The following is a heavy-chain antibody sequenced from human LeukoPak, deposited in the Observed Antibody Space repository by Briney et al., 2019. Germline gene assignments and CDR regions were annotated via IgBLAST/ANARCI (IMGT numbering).Heavy chain of an antibody. CDR2: IYSGGST. V-gene: IGHV3-53*01. J-gene: IGHJ4*02. D-gene: IGHD3-22*01. Sequence: GGSLRLSCAASGFTVSSNYMSWVRQAPGKGLEWVSVIYSGGSTYYADSVKGRFTISRDNSKNTLYLQMNSLRAEDTAVYYCARGDDSGYYDYFDYWGQGALVTVSS. CDR1: GFTVSSNY. CDR3: ARGDDSGYYDYFDY.